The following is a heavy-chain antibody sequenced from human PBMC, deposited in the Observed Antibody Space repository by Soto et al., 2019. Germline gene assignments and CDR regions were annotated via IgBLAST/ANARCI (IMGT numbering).Heavy chain of an antibody. CDR2: ISYDGSNK. D-gene: IGHD1-1*01. Sequence: QVQLVESGGGVVQPGRSLRLSCAASGFTFSSYAMHWVRQAPGKGLEWVAVISYDGSNKYYADSVKGRFTSSRDNSKNTLYRQMNSLEDEDAAVYYCARARGPYALPTTVYGMDVW. V-gene: IGHV3-30-3*01. CDR3: ARARGPYALPTTVYGMDV. J-gene: IGHJ6*01. CDR1: GFTFSSYA.